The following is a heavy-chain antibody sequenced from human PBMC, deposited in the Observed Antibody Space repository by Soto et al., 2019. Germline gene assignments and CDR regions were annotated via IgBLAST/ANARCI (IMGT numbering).Heavy chain of an antibody. V-gene: IGHV3-33*01. D-gene: IGHD6-13*01. CDR1: GFTFSSYG. CDR3: ARVGIAAAGTND. CDR2: IWYDGSNK. J-gene: IGHJ4*02. Sequence: GGSLRLSCAASGFTFSSYGMHWVRQAPGKGLEWVAVIWYDGSNKYYADSVKGRFTISRDNSKNTLYLQMNSLRAEDTAVYYCARVGIAAAGTNDWGQGTLVTVSS.